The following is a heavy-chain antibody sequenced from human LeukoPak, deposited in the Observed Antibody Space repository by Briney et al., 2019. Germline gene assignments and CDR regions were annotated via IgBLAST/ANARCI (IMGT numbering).Heavy chain of an antibody. V-gene: IGHV4-39*07. J-gene: IGHJ4*02. Sequence: PSETLSLTCTVSGGSISSSDYYWGWIRQPPGKGLEWIGEIYHSGSTNYNPSLASRVTISVDKSKNQFSLKLSSVTAADTAVYYCARGALNVDYWGQGALVTVSS. CDR1: GGSISSSDYY. D-gene: IGHD4/OR15-4a*01. CDR3: ARGALNVDY. CDR2: IYHSGST.